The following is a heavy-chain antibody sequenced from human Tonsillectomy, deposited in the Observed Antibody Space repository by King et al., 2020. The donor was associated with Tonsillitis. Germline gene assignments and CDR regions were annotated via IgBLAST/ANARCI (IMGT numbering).Heavy chain of an antibody. D-gene: IGHD6-13*01. J-gene: IGHJ6*02. CDR1: GYSISRGYF. CDR2: VYNNGDT. Sequence: QLQESGPGLVKPSETLSLTCAVSGYSISRGYFWGWLRQPPEKGLEWIGSVYNNGDTFYTPSLESRVTILGDTSKNQFSLRLNSVTAADTAVYYCARAEGRSWYRPIDVWGQGTTVTVSS. V-gene: IGHV4-38-2*01. CDR3: ARAEGRSWYRPIDV.